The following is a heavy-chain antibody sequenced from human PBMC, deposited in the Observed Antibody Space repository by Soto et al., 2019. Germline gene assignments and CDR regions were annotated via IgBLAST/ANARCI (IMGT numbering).Heavy chain of an antibody. CDR3: ARAGAATLSDY. CDR2: IYYSGSP. J-gene: IGHJ4*02. D-gene: IGHD2-15*01. CDR1: GGSINNYY. V-gene: IGHV4-59*01. Sequence: SETLSLTCSVSGGSINNYYCSWIRQPPGKGLEWIGYIYYSGSPNYNPSLKSRVTISVDTSKNQFSLNLSSVTAADTAVYYCARAGAATLSDYWGQGALVTVSS.